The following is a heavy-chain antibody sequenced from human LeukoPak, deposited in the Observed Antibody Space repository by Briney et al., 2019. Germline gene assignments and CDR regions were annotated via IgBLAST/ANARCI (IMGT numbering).Heavy chain of an antibody. J-gene: IGHJ4*02. CDR2: IYSGGST. V-gene: IGHV3-53*01. CDR1: GFTVSSKY. CDR3: ARGCSSTSCYGFDY. Sequence: GGSLRLSCAASGFTVSSKYMSWVRQAPGKGLEWVSVIYSGGSTYYADSVKGRFTISRDNSKNALYLQMNSLRAEDTAVYYCARGCSSTSCYGFDYWGQGTLVTVSS. D-gene: IGHD2-2*01.